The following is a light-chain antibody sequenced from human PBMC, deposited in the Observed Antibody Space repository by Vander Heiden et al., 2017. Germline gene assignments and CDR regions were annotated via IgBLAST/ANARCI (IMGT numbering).Light chain of an antibody. CDR2: GSS. CDR3: QQYGSSPLT. J-gene: IGKJ1*01. V-gene: IGKV3-20*01. Sequence: EIVLTQSPGTLPLSPGERATLSCRASQSVSSSYLAWYQQKPGQAPRLLIYGSSSRATCIPDRFSGSGSGTDFTLTISRLEPEDFAVYYCQQYGSSPLTFGQGTKVEIK. CDR1: QSVSSSY.